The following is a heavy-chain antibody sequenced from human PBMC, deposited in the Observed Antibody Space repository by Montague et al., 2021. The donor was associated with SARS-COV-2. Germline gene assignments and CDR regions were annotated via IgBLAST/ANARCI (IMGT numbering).Heavy chain of an antibody. CDR1: GGSISSSSYY. V-gene: IGHV4-39*07. CDR3: ARVGRKQLDRLSGLDV. J-gene: IGHJ6*02. D-gene: IGHD6-6*01. Sequence: SETLSLTCTVSGGSISSSSYYWGWIRQPPGKGLEWIGSIYYSGSTYYNPSLKSRVTISVDTSKNQFSLKLISLTAADTAVYYCARVGRKQLDRLSGLDVWGQGTTVTVSS. CDR2: IYYSGST.